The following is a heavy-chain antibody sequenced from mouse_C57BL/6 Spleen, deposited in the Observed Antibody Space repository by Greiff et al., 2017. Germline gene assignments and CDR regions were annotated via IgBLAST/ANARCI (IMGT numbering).Heavy chain of an antibody. CDR2: ISSGSSTI. CDR1: GFTFSDYG. D-gene: IGHD2-1*01. Sequence: EVKLMESGGGLVPPGGSLQLSCAASGFTFSDYGMHWVRQAPEKGLEWVAYISSGSSTIYYADTVKGRFTISRDNAKNTLFLQMTSLRSEDTAMYYCARPRGYGNYAMDYWGQGTSVTVSS. V-gene: IGHV5-17*01. J-gene: IGHJ4*01. CDR3: ARPRGYGNYAMDY.